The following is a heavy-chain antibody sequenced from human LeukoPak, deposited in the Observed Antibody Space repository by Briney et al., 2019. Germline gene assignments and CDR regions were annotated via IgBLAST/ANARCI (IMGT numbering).Heavy chain of an antibody. D-gene: IGHD3-16*02. J-gene: IGHJ4*02. Sequence: PSETLSLTCTDPGGSISSYYWSCIRQPPGEGLWRIGYIYYSVSTNYNPSLKSRVTISVDTSKNQFSLKLSSVTAADTAVYYCARGAGEVSPFDYWGQGTLVTVSS. CDR1: GGSISSYY. CDR3: ARGAGEVSPFDY. CDR2: IYYSVST. V-gene: IGHV4-59*01.